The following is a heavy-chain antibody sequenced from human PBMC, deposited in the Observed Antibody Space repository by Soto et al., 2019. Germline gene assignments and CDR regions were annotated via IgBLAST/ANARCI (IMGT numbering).Heavy chain of an antibody. CDR3: ARRGFRVVDLDY. J-gene: IGHJ4*02. CDR1: AYSFTRYS. CDR2: LDPSDSYT. V-gene: IGHV5-10-1*01. Sequence: PRQSLHISCKGSAYSFTRYSPRWVRQMPPKGLQCMGRLDPSDSYTNYSPSFQAHVTISADKSISTAYLQWRRLKASDTAMYYGARRGFRVVDLDYGGQGTLVTVSS. D-gene: IGHD3-10*01.